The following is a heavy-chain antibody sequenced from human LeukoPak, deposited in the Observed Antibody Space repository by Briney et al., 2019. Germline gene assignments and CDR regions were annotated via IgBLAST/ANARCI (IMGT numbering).Heavy chain of an antibody. D-gene: IGHD1-1*01. V-gene: IGHV4-31*03. CDR1: GATITSGSSY. Sequence: PSETLSLTCSVSGATITSGSSYWSWIRQHPGTGLEWIGYISYSGTTYYTPSLKSRMTISIDTSENQFSLKLSSVTAADTAVYLCARANGRPGYRWFDPWGQGTLATVSS. CDR3: ARANGRPGYRWFDP. J-gene: IGHJ5*02. CDR2: ISYSGTT.